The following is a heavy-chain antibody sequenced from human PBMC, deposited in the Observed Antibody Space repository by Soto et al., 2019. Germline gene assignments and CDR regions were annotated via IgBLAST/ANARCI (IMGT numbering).Heavy chain of an antibody. Sequence: VKVSCKASGYTFTSYDINWVRQATGQGLEWMGWMNPNSGNTGYAQKFQGRVTMTRNTSISTAYMELSSLRSEDTAVYYCARGYYYDSSGYYYVSYGMDVWGQGTTVTVSS. V-gene: IGHV1-8*01. CDR1: GYTFTSYD. D-gene: IGHD3-22*01. J-gene: IGHJ6*02. CDR2: MNPNSGNT. CDR3: ARGYYYDSSGYYYVSYGMDV.